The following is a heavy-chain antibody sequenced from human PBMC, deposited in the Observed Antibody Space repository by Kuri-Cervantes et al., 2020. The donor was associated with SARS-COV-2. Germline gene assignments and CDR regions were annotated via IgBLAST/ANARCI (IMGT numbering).Heavy chain of an antibody. CDR1: GFSFNDQY. D-gene: IGHD6-19*01. CDR3: AKGKIAVAARPTYFDY. CDR2: INGDSTVI. Sequence: GESLKISCAVSGFSFNDQYMSWIRQAPGKGLEWVSHINGDSTVIEYADSVKGRFIISRDNAKKSLYLQMNSLRAEDTAVYYCAKGKIAVAARPTYFDYWGQGTLVTVSS. V-gene: IGHV3-11*01. J-gene: IGHJ4*02.